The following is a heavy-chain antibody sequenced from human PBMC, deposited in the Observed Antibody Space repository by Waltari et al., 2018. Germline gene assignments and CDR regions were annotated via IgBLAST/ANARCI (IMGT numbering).Heavy chain of an antibody. Sequence: QVQLQESGPGLVKPSETLSLTCAVSGYSISSGYYWGWIRQPPGKGLECIGSIYYSGSTYYNPSLKMRVTISVDTSKNQFSLKLSSVTAADTAVYYCATVQGVIPDYWGQGTLVTVSS. V-gene: IGHV4-38-2*01. J-gene: IGHJ4*02. CDR1: GYSISSGYY. CDR2: IYYSGST. CDR3: ATVQGVIPDY. D-gene: IGHD3-10*01.